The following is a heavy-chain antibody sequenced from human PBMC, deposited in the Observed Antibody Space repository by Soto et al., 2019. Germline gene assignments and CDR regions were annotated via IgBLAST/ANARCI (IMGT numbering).Heavy chain of an antibody. J-gene: IGHJ1*01. CDR3: AKVRSGWTRAEYFQH. CDR2: ITDNGGDA. V-gene: IGHV3-23*01. Sequence: GGSLRLSCVASGLTFGSRAMSWVRQAPGEGLQWVATITDNGGDAKYADSVRGRFVISRDNSKKTLYLQMTSLRAEDTAVYYCAKVRSGWTRAEYFQHWGQGTLVTVS. CDR1: GLTFGSRA. D-gene: IGHD6-19*01.